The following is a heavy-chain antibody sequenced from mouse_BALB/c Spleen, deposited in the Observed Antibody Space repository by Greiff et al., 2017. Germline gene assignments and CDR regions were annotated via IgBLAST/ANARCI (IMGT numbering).Heavy chain of an antibody. J-gene: IGHJ3*01. CDR3: ARDRDGYYVLSY. V-gene: IGHV7-3*02. CDR1: GFTFTDYY. Sequence: EVHLVESGGGLVQPGGSLRLSCATSGFTFTDYYMSWVRQPPGKALEWLGFIRNKANGYTTEYSASVKGRFTISRDNSQSILYLQMNTLRAEDSATYYCARDRDGYYVLSYWGQGTLVTVSA. D-gene: IGHD2-3*01. CDR2: IRNKANGYTT.